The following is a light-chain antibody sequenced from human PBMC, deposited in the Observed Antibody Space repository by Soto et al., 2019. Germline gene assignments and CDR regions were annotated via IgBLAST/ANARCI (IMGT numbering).Light chain of an antibody. V-gene: IGLV2-8*01. CDR3: TPYAGSNNVV. Sequence: QSALTQPPSASGSPGQSVTISCTGTSSVVGAYKYVSWYQQLPGKAPKLMIYEVSKRPSGVPDRFSGSKSGNTASLTVSGLQTEDEADYYCTPYAGSNNVVFGGGTKVTVL. CDR1: SSVVGAYKY. CDR2: EVS. J-gene: IGLJ2*01.